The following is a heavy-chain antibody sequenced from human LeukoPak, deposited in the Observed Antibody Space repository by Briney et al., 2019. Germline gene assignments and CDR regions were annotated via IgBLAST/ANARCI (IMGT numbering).Heavy chain of an antibody. J-gene: IGHJ5*02. D-gene: IGHD1-1*01. CDR3: ARGATDVTRWFDP. CDR2: ISSSSSYI. V-gene: IGHV3-21*01. CDR1: GFTFSSYS. Sequence: PGGSLRLSCAASGFTFSSYSMNWVRQAPGKGLEWVSSISSSSSYIYYAGSVKGRFTISRDNAKNSLYLQMNGLRAEDTAVYYCARGATDVTRWFDPWGQGTRVTVSS.